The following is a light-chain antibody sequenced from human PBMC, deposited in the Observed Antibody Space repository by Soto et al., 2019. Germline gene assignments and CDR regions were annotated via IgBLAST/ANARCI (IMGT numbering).Light chain of an antibody. Sequence: DIQMTQSPSYLSASVGDRVTITCRASEDISNFLAWYQQKPGKVPKLLIYTASTLQSGVPSRFSGSGSGTDFTLTISSLQSEDVATYFCQQTLSVPRTFGLGTKVEIK. CDR2: TAS. J-gene: IGKJ1*01. V-gene: IGKV1-27*01. CDR3: QQTLSVPRT. CDR1: EDISNF.